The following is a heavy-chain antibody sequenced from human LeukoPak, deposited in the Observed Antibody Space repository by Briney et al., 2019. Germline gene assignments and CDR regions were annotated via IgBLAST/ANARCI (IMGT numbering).Heavy chain of an antibody. V-gene: IGHV4-39*01. D-gene: IGHD3-16*01. CDR2: IYYSGST. CDR3: ASPSKRFGGVEPIPFDY. J-gene: IGHJ4*02. Sequence: SETLSLTCTVSGGTISSSSYYWGWIRQPPGKGLEWIGSIYYSGSTYYNPSLKSRVTISVDTSKNQFSLKLSSVTAADTAVYDCASPSKRFGGVEPIPFDYWGQGTLVTVSS. CDR1: GGTISSSSYY.